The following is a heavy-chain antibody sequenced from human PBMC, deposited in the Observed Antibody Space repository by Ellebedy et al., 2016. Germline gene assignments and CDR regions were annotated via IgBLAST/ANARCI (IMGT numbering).Heavy chain of an antibody. D-gene: IGHD3-10*01. J-gene: IGHJ4*02. Sequence: GSLRLXXTVSGGSISSGDYYWSWIRQPPGKGLEWIGYIYYSGSTNYNPSLKSRVTISVDTSKNQFSLKLSSVTAADTAVYYCARSPAMVRGVLFDYWGQGTLVTVSS. CDR3: ARSPAMVRGVLFDY. CDR1: GGSISSGDYY. V-gene: IGHV4-61*08. CDR2: IYYSGST.